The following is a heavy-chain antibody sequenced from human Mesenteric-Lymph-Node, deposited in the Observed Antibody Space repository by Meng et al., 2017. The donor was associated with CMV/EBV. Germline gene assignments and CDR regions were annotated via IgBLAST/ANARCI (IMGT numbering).Heavy chain of an antibody. CDR3: ARGGLKGSSGYYQYYFDY. CDR1: GYTFTGYY. V-gene: IGHV1-2*02. J-gene: IGHJ4*02. D-gene: IGHD3-22*01. CDR2: ISANTGNT. Sequence: ASVKVSCKASGYTFTGYYMHWVRQAPGQGLEWMGWISANTGNTNYAQKVQGRVTMTRDTSTSTVYMELSSLRSEDTAVYYCARGGLKGSSGYYQYYFDYWGQGTLVTVSS.